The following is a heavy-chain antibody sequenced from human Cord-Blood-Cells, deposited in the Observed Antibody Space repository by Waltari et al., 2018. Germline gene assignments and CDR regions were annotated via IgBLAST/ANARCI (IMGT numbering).Heavy chain of an antibody. V-gene: IGHV3-15*01. D-gene: IGHD2-2*01. CDR1: GFTFSNAW. CDR3: TTTVAGVPADGY. Sequence: EVQLVESGGGLVKPGGSLRLSCEASGFTFSNAWMSWVRQAPGKGLAWVGRIKSKTDGGPTEYARPVTGRFTISRDDAKHTLYLQKHSLKTEDTAVYYCTTTVAGVPADGYWGQGTLVTGSS. CDR2: IKSKTDGGPT. J-gene: IGHJ4*02.